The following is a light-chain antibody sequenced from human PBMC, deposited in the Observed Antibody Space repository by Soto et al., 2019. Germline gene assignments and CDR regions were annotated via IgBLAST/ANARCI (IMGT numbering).Light chain of an antibody. CDR1: QSLTSITY. J-gene: IGKJ4*01. CDR3: QQYGSSPRT. CDR2: GVS. Sequence: EIVLTQSPGTLSLSPGERATLSCMASQSLTSITYLAWYQQRPGQAPRLLMYGVSNRPTGIPERFSGSGSGTEFTLTISRLEPEDFAIYYCQQYGSSPRTFGGGTKVEIK. V-gene: IGKV3-20*01.